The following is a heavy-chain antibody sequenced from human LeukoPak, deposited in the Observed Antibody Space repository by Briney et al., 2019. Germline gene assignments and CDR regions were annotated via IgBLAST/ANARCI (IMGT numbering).Heavy chain of an antibody. CDR1: GFTFSSYS. CDR3: AREQTRGGDFDY. Sequence: GGSLRLSCTASGFTFSSYSMNWVRQAPGKGLEWVSSISFTNAIFYADSVKGRFTISRDNAKNSLYLQMDSLRAEDTAVYYCAREQTRGGDFDYWGQGALVTVSS. CDR2: ISFTNAI. J-gene: IGHJ4*02. V-gene: IGHV3-69-1*02. D-gene: IGHD2-15*01.